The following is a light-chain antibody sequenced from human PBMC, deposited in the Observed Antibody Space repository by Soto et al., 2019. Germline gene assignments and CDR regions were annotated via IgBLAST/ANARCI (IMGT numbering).Light chain of an antibody. V-gene: IGKV3-15*01. CDR3: QQYNSWPPYT. CDR1: QSISSN. Sequence: EIVMTQSPATLSVSPGERATLSCRASQSISSNLAWYQQKPGQAPRLLIYGASTTATGIPARFSGSGSGTEFTLTISGLQSEASAVYYCQQYNSWPPYTFGQGTKLEIK. CDR2: GAS. J-gene: IGKJ2*01.